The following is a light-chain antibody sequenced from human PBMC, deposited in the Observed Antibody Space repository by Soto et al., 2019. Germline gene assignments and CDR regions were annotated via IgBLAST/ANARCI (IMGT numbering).Light chain of an antibody. Sequence: QSVLTQPRSVSGSPGQSVTISCTGSSSDVGAYNYVSWYQQHPGKAPKLIIHDVNARPSGVPDRFSGSKSGNTASLIISGLQAEDAADYYFCSYAGHYTVGVFGGGTKLTVL. J-gene: IGLJ3*02. CDR2: DVN. V-gene: IGLV2-11*01. CDR3: CSYAGHYTVGV. CDR1: SSDVGAYNY.